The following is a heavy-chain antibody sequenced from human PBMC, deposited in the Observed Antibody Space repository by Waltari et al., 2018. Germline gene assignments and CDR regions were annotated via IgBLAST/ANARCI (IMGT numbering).Heavy chain of an antibody. J-gene: IGHJ3*02. V-gene: IGHV3-21*01. CDR1: GFTFSSYS. D-gene: IGHD6-13*01. CDR3: AKGDSSSWYQPQLGPDAFDI. Sequence: EVQLVESGGGLVKPGGSLRLSCAASGFTFSSYSMNGVRQAPGQGLEWVSSISSSSSYIYYADSVKGRFTISRDNAKNSLYLQMNSLRAEDTAMYYCAKGDSSSWYQPQLGPDAFDIWGQGTLVTVSS. CDR2: ISSSSSYI.